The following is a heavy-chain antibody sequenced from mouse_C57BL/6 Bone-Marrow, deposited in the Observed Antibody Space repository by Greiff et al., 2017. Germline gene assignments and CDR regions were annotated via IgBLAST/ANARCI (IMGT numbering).Heavy chain of an antibody. CDR2: IYPNNGGT. CDR1: GYTFTDYY. D-gene: IGHD1-2*01. J-gene: IGHJ4*01. Sequence: EVKLVESGPELVKPGASVKMSCKASGYTFTDYYMHWVKQSHGKSLEWIGYIYPNNGGTGYNQKFKGKATLTVDKSSSTAYMELRSLTSEDSAVYYCARHYYGDYYAMDYWGQGTSVTVSS. CDR3: ARHYYGDYYAMDY. V-gene: IGHV1-34*01.